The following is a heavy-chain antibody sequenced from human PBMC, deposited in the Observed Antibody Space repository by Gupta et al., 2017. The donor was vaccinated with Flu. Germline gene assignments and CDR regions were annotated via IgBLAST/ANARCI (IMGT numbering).Heavy chain of an antibody. J-gene: IGHJ1*01. D-gene: IGHD2-15*01. V-gene: IGHV1-2*06. CDR2: INPDSGDT. CDR3: ARPDCNSGVCYSAQH. CDR1: DDS. Sequence: DDSRHGVRHVPGQGREWMGRINPDSGDTDFAQKFQGRVTMTRDTSISTAYMELIRLTSDDTAVYYGARPDCNSGVCYSAQHWGQGTLVTVSS.